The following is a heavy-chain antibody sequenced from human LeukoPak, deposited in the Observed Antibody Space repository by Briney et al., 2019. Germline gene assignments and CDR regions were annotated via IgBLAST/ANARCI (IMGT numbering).Heavy chain of an antibody. CDR3: AKGDSGEYQLLPEYYFDY. CDR2: IYYSGST. CDR1: GGSISSYY. J-gene: IGHJ4*02. Sequence: SETLSLTCTVSGGSISSYYWSWIRQPPGKGLEWIGYIYYSGSTNYNPSLKSRVTISVDTSKNQFSLKLSSVTAADTAVYYCAKGDSGEYQLLPEYYFDYWGQGTLVTVSS. D-gene: IGHD2-2*01. V-gene: IGHV4-59*08.